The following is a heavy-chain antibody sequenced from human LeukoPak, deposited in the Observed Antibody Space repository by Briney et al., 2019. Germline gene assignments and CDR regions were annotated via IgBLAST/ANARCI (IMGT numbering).Heavy chain of an antibody. Sequence: GGSLRLSCAASGFTFSSYAMHWVRQAPGKGLEWVAVISYDGSNKYYADSVKGRFTISRDNSKNTLYLQMNSLRAEDTAVYFCARGNAHAFDIWGQGTMVTVSS. CDR3: ARGNAHAFDI. CDR1: GFTFSSYA. J-gene: IGHJ3*02. D-gene: IGHD1-1*01. V-gene: IGHV3-30-3*01. CDR2: ISYDGSNK.